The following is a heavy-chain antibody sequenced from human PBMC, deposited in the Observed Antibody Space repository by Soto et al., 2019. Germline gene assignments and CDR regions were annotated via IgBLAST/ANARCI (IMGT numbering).Heavy chain of an antibody. Sequence: QVQLQESGPGLVKPSETLSLTCTVSGGSISSYYWSWIRQPPGKGLEWIGYIYYSGSTNYNPSLKSRVTISVDTSKNQFSLKLSSVTAAGTAVYYCARVHYDYGWGSYRLKHNWFDPWAQGTLVTGSS. CDR2: IYYSGST. V-gene: IGHV4-59*01. CDR3: ARVHYDYGWGSYRLKHNWFDP. D-gene: IGHD3-16*02. CDR1: GGSISSYY. J-gene: IGHJ5*02.